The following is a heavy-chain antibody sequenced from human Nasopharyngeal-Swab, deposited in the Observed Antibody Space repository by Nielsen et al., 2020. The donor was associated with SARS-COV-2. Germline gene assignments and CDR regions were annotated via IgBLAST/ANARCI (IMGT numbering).Heavy chain of an antibody. Sequence: GESLKISCAASGFTFSSYGMHWVRQAPGKGLEWVAVIWYDGSNKYYADSVKGRFTISRDNSKNTLYLQMNSLRAEDTAVYYCAKDVRLSMVRGVIGYFQHWGQGTLGTVSS. V-gene: IGHV3-33*06. CDR1: GFTFSSYG. CDR2: IWYDGSNK. J-gene: IGHJ1*01. CDR3: AKDVRLSMVRGVIGYFQH. D-gene: IGHD3-10*01.